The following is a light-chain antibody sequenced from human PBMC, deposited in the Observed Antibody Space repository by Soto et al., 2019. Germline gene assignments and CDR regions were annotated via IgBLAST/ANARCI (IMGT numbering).Light chain of an antibody. V-gene: IGKV3D-15*01. CDR3: QQYNNWPAIT. J-gene: IGKJ5*01. CDR2: GAS. Sequence: EIVMTQSPATLSVSPGGRASLSGRSSQSISSKLAWYQKKPGQAPRLLIYGASTRATGIPARFSGSGSGTEFTLTISSLQSEDFAVYYCQQYNNWPAITFGQGTRLEIK. CDR1: QSISSK.